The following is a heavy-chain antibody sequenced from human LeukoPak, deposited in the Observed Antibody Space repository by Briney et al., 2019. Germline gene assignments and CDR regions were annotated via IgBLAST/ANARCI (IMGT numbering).Heavy chain of an antibody. D-gene: IGHD3-10*01. CDR1: GYTFTSYG. V-gene: IGHV1-18*01. CDR2: IGAYNGNT. CDR3: ARHGSGSYAHGMDV. J-gene: IGHJ6*02. Sequence: ASVKVSCKASGYTFTSYGISWVRQAPGQGLEWMGWIGAYNGNTNYAQKLQGRITMTTDTSTSTAYMELRSLRSDDTAVYYCARHGSGSYAHGMDVWGQGTTVTVSS.